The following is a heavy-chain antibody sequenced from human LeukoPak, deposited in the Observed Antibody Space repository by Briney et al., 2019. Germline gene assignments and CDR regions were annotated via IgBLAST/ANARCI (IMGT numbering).Heavy chain of an antibody. V-gene: IGHV3-30*03. D-gene: IGHD4-17*01. J-gene: IGHJ4*02. CDR1: GFTFSSYG. Sequence: GRSLRLSCAASGFTFSSYGMHWVRQAPGKGLEWVAVISYDGSNKYYADSVKGRFTISRDNSKNTLYLQMNSLRAEDTAVYYCARDLQDYGDFSFDYWGQGTLVTVSS. CDR3: ARDLQDYGDFSFDY. CDR2: ISYDGSNK.